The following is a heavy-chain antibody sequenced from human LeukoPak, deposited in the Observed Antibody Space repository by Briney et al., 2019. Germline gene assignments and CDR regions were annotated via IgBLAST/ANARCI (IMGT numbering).Heavy chain of an antibody. CDR1: GFTFSSYG. CDR2: ISYDGSNK. J-gene: IGHJ4*02. Sequence: GGSLRLSCAASGFTFSSYGMHWVRQAPGKGLEWVAVISYDGSNKYYADSVKGRFTISRDNAKNSLYLQMNSLRAEDTAVYYCAREGGDSPNFDYWGQGTLVTVPS. V-gene: IGHV3-33*08. D-gene: IGHD4-17*01. CDR3: AREGGDSPNFDY.